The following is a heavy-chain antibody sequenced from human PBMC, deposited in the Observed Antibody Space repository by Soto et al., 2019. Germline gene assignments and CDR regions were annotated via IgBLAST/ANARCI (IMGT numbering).Heavy chain of an antibody. D-gene: IGHD3-22*01. Sequence: SETLSLTCTVSGGSISSGGYYWSWIRQHPGKGLEWIGYIYYSGSTYYNPSLKSRVTISVDTSKNQFSLKLSSVTAADTAVYYCASQYYDSSKWFDPWGQGTLVTAPQ. CDR1: GGSISSGGYY. CDR2: IYYSGST. V-gene: IGHV4-31*03. J-gene: IGHJ5*02. CDR3: ASQYYDSSKWFDP.